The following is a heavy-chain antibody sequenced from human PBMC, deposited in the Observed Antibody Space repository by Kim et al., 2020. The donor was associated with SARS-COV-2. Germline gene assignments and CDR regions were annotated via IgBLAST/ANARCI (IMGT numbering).Heavy chain of an antibody. Sequence: SETLSLTCAVSGGSISSSNWWSWVRQPPGKGLEWIGEIYHSGSTNYNPSLKSRVTISVDKSKNQFSLKLSSVTAADTAVYYCASVSVGDYYGSGSEGFDYWGQGTLVTVSS. J-gene: IGHJ4*02. CDR2: IYHSGST. D-gene: IGHD3-10*01. CDR1: GGSISSSNW. CDR3: ASVSVGDYYGSGSEGFDY. V-gene: IGHV4-4*02.